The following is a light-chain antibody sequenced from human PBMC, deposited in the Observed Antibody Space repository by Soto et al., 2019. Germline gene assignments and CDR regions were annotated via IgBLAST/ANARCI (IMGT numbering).Light chain of an antibody. CDR3: QKYNNWAQT. CDR2: DAS. J-gene: IGKJ1*01. V-gene: IGKV3-15*01. CDR1: QSVSSN. Sequence: EIVMTQSPGTLSVSPGERATLPCRASQSVSSNLAWYQQKPGQAPRLLISDASTRATGIPARFSGSGSGTAFXXTLRSLQCEDFAVYYCQKYNNWAQTFGQGTKVDIK.